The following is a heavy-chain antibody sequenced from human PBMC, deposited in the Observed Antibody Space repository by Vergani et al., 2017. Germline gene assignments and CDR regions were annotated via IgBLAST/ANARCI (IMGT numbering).Heavy chain of an antibody. Sequence: QVQLQESGPRLVKPSETLSLICSVSGYSISSGYYWGWIRQPPGKGLEWIGSIYHSGSTYYNPSLKSRVTISVDTSKNQFSLKLSSVTAADTAVYYCASFYGMDVWGQGTTVTVSS. V-gene: IGHV4-38-2*02. J-gene: IGHJ6*02. CDR1: GYSISSGYY. CDR2: IYHSGST. CDR3: ASFYGMDV.